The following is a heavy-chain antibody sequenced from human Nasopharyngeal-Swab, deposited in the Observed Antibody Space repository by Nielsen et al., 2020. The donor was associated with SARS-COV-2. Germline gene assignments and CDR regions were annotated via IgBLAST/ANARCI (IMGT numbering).Heavy chain of an antibody. D-gene: IGHD1-26*01. CDR1: GGTFGSYA. J-gene: IGHJ6*03. CDR3: AVGATGYYYMDV. Sequence: SVKISCKASGGTFGSYAISWVRQAPGQGLEWMGGIIPIFGTANYAQKFQGRVTITADESTGTAYMELSSLRSEDTAVYYCAVGATGYYYMDVWGKGTTVTVSS. CDR2: IIPIFGTA. V-gene: IGHV1-69*13.